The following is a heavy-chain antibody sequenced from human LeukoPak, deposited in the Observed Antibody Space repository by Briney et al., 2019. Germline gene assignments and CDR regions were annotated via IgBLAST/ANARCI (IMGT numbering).Heavy chain of an antibody. J-gene: IGHJ4*02. CDR1: GFIISTYY. CDR2: RKQDGSEN. CDR3: ARERYCTTATCYVGVPFDY. Sequence: GGSLRLSCAASGFIISTYYMTWVRQAPGKGLEWVAGRKQDGSENYYVDSVKGRFTVSRDNSKNSLYLQMNSLRAEDTAVYFCARERYCTTATCYVGVPFDYWGQGTLVTVSS. D-gene: IGHD2-2*01. V-gene: IGHV3-7*01.